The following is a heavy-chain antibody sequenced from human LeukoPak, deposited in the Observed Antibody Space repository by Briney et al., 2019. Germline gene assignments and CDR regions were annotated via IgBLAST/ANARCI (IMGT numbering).Heavy chain of an antibody. V-gene: IGHV4-34*01. CDR1: GGSFSGYY. CDR3: ARAAVVVAAYAFDY. CDR2: INHSGST. J-gene: IGHJ4*02. Sequence: SETLSLTCAVYGGSFSGYYWSWIRQPPGKGLEWIGEINHSGSTNYNPSLKSRVTISVDKSKNQFSLKLSSVTAADTAVYYCARAAVVVAAYAFDYWGQGTLVTVSS. D-gene: IGHD2-15*01.